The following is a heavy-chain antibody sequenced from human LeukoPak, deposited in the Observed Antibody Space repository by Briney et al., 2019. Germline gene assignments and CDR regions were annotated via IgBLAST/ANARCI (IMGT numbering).Heavy chain of an antibody. CDR1: GFIFSGSW. Sequence: GGSLRLSCTASGFIFSGSWMAWIRQAPGKGLEWVAIIKKDGSEKYYVDSMKGRFTISRDNAKNSLFLQMSSLRAEDTAIYYCTTDTWYSAGHWGQGTLVTVSS. CDR2: IKKDGSEK. CDR3: TTDTWYSAGH. V-gene: IGHV3-7*03. J-gene: IGHJ4*02. D-gene: IGHD2-15*01.